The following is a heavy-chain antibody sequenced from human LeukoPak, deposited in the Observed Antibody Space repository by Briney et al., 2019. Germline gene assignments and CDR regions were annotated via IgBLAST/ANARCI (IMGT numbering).Heavy chain of an antibody. Sequence: ASVKVSCKASGYTFTSYGISWVRQAPGQGLEWMGWINPNSGGTNYAQKFQGRVTMTRDTSISTAYMELSRLRSDDTAVYYCARGSGYYDSSGYYYMDVWGKGTTVTVSS. V-gene: IGHV1-2*02. CDR2: INPNSGGT. CDR3: ARGSGYYDSSGYYYMDV. D-gene: IGHD3-22*01. CDR1: GYTFTSYG. J-gene: IGHJ6*03.